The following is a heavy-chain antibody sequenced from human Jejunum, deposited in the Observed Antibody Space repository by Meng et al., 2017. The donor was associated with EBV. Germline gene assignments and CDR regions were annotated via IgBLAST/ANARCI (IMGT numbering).Heavy chain of an antibody. Sequence: QVQLTESGPSLGKPSGTLSLTCVVSGGSISDNDWWSWVRQPPGKGLEWLGEIYHGGGTNYNPSLESRVTISVDKSKNQFSLKLNSVTVADTAVYYCAGNGYYALEYWGPGILVTVSS. V-gene: IGHV4-4*02. CDR2: IYHGGGT. J-gene: IGHJ4*02. CDR1: GGSISDNDW. CDR3: AGNGYYALEY. D-gene: IGHD3-22*01.